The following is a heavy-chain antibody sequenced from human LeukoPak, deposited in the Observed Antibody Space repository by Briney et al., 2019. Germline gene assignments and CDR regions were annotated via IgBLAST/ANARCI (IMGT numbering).Heavy chain of an antibody. Sequence: PSETLSLTCTVSGGSISSYYWSWIRQPPGRGLEWIGYIYYSGSTDYNPSFQSRVSISVDTSKKQFSLKLSSVTAADTAVYYCARTDYDIYFDYWGQGTLVTVSS. V-gene: IGHV4-59*01. CDR3: ARTDYDIYFDY. D-gene: IGHD3-9*01. J-gene: IGHJ4*02. CDR1: GGSISSYY. CDR2: IYYSGST.